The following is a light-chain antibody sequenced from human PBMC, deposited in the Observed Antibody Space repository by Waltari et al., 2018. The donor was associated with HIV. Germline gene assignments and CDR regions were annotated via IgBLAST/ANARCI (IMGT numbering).Light chain of an antibody. V-gene: IGLV2-23*01. CDR3: CSQAASVPV. CDR1: SSDVGPYNL. Sequence: QSALTQPASVSGSPGQSITISCTGTSSDVGPYNLVSWYRHHPGVAPQFLIFEGTKRPSGVSVRFAASKAGNSASLTFSGLQSEDEVLYSCCSQAASVPVVGGGTKLTV. CDR2: EGT. J-gene: IGLJ2*01.